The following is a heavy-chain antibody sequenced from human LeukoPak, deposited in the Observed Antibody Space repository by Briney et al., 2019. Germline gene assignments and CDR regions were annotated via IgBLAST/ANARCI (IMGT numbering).Heavy chain of an antibody. V-gene: IGHV3-7*01. CDR3: ARGVVYPTWSGPHWSDY. CDR2: IKQDASQE. CDR1: GFTFSSYW. Sequence: GRSLRLSCAASGFTFSSYWMSWVRQAPGKGPEWVAHIKQDASQEYHVDSVKGRFTISRDNAKNSLYLQMNSLRAEDTAVYYCARGVVYPTWSGPHWSDYWGQGTLVTVSS. D-gene: IGHD3-3*01. J-gene: IGHJ4*02.